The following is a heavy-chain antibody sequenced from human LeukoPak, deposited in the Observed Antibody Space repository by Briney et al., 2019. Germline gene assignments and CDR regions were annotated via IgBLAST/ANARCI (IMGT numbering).Heavy chain of an antibody. CDR3: ARAYDILTGDRGDY. D-gene: IGHD3-9*01. CDR2: ISSSSSYI. CDR1: GFTFSSYS. V-gene: IGHV3-21*01. J-gene: IGHJ4*02. Sequence: GGSLRLSCAASGFTFSSYSMNWVRQAPGKGLEWVSSISSSSSYIYYADSVKGRFTISRDNAKNSLYLQMNSLRAEDTAVYYCARAYDILTGDRGDYWGQRTLVTVSS.